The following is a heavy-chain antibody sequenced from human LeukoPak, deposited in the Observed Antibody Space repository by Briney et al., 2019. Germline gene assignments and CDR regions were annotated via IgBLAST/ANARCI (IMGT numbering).Heavy chain of an antibody. CDR1: GYTFTSYG. D-gene: IGHD3-9*01. Sequence: ASVKVSCKASGYTFTSYGISWVLQATGQGLEWMGWISAYNGNTNYAQKLQGRVTMTTDASTSTAYMELRSLRSDDTAVYYCARDPSYYDILTGYSRPNPFDYWGQGTLVTVSS. CDR3: ARDPSYYDILTGYSRPNPFDY. CDR2: ISAYNGNT. V-gene: IGHV1-18*01. J-gene: IGHJ4*02.